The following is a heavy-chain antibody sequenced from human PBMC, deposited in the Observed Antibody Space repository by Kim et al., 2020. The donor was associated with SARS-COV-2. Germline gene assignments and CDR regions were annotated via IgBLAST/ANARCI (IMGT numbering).Heavy chain of an antibody. Sequence: GGSLRLSCAASGFTFSSYWMSWVRQAPGKGLEWVSNIKQDGSETYYVDSVKGRFTISRDNAKNSLYLQMNSLRADDTAVYYCPRGRIVVTKNHYFDYWR. D-gene: IGHD5-12*01. CDR1: GFTFSSYW. CDR2: IKQDGSET. J-gene: IGHJ4*01. V-gene: IGHV3-7*05. CDR3: PRGRIVVTKNHYFDY.